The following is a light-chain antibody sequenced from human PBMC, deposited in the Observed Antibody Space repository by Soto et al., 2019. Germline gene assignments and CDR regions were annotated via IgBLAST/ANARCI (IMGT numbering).Light chain of an antibody. CDR2: SSN. CDR1: SSNIGSHT. J-gene: IGLJ3*02. CDR3: AAWDDSLSRPV. Sequence: QSVLTQPPSASGTPGQSVTIPCSGSSSNIGSHTVNWYQQLPGTAPKLLVYSSNQRPSGVPDRFSGSKSGTSASLAISGLQSEDEADYYCAAWDDSLSRPVFGGGTKLTVL. V-gene: IGLV1-44*01.